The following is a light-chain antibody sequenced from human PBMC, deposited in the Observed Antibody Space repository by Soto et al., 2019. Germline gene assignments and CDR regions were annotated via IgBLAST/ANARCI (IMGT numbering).Light chain of an antibody. CDR2: DAS. CDR1: QSISTW. Sequence: IQLTQSPSTLSSSVGDRVTLTCRASQSISTWLAWHQQKPGKAPKLLSYDASSLENGVPSRFSGSGSGTEFTLTISSLKPDDFETYYCQQYNSYFWTFGQGTKVDIK. CDR3: QQYNSYFWT. V-gene: IGKV1-5*01. J-gene: IGKJ1*01.